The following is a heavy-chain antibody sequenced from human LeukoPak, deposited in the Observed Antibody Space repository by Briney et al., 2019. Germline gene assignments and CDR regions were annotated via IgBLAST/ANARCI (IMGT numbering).Heavy chain of an antibody. CDR3: ARAPFEYCGGDCYSDMDV. V-gene: IGHV3-23*01. CDR1: GFTFSSYA. D-gene: IGHD2-21*01. Sequence: PGGSLRLSCAASGFTFSSYAMSWVRQAPGKGLEWVSAISGSGGSTYYADSVKGRFTISRDNAKNSLYLQMNSLRAEDTAVYYCARAPFEYCGGDCYSDMDVWGKGTTVTVSS. J-gene: IGHJ6*03. CDR2: ISGSGGST.